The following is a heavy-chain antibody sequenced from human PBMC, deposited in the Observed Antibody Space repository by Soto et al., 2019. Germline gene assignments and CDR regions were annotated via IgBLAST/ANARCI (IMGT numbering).Heavy chain of an antibody. CDR1: GFTFSSYS. V-gene: IGHV3-21*01. D-gene: IGHD4-17*01. CDR2: ISSSSRYI. J-gene: IGHJ4*02. CDR3: ARGGTTVVTYTDY. Sequence: EVQLVESGGGLVKPGGSLRLSCAASGFTFSSYSMNWVRQAPGKGLEWVSSISSSSRYIYYADSVKGRFTISRDNAKNSLYLQMNSLRAEDTAVYYCARGGTTVVTYTDYWGQGTLVTVSS.